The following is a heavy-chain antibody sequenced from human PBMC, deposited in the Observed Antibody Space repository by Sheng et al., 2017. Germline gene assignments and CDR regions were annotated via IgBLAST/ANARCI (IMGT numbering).Heavy chain of an antibody. D-gene: IGHD6-19*01. J-gene: IGHJ4*02. CDR3: ARGIAVAVWEGYFDY. CDR1: GGSISSGGYY. CDR2: IYYSGST. Sequence: QVQLQESGPGLVKPSQTLSLTCTVSGGSISSGGYYWSWIRQHPGKGLEWIGYIYYSGSTYYNPSLKSRVTISVDTSKNQFSLKLSSVTAADTAVYYCARGIAVAVWEGYFDYWGQGTLVTVSS. V-gene: IGHV4-31*03.